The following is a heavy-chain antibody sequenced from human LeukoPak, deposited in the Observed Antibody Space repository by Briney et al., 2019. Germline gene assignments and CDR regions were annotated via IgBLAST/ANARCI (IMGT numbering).Heavy chain of an antibody. CDR3: AREGDREAGGNWFDP. V-gene: IGHV1-2*02. Sequence: ASVKVSCKASGYTFTGYYMHWVRQAPGQGLEWMGWINPNSGGTNYAQKFQGRVTMTRDTSISTAYMELSRLRSDDTAVYYCAREGDREAGGNWFDPWGQGTLVTVSS. J-gene: IGHJ5*02. CDR1: GYTFTGYY. CDR2: INPNSGGT. D-gene: IGHD1-14*01.